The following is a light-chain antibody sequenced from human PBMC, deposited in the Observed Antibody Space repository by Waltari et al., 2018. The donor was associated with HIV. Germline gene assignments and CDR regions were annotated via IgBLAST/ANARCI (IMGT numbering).Light chain of an antibody. Sequence: VLTQSPAPLSVSPGERATLSCRTSQSVRSNLAWYQQKRGQAPRLLLYGASLRATGTPARFSGSGSGTEFTLTISSVQSEDLAVYYCQQYNDWPPLTFGGGTKVEIK. CDR1: QSVRSN. CDR2: GAS. J-gene: IGKJ4*01. CDR3: QQYNDWPPLT. V-gene: IGKV3D-15*01.